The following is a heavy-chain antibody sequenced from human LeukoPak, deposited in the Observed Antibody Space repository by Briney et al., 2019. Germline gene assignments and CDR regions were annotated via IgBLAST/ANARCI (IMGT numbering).Heavy chain of an antibody. V-gene: IGHV4-59*01. CDR3: ARSGQTRSFDY. Sequence: PSETLSLTCTVSGGSISSYYWSWIRQPPGKGLEWIGYIYYSGSTNYNPSLKSRVTISVDTSKNQFSLKLSSVTAADTAVYYCARSGQTRSFDYWGQGTLVTVSS. D-gene: IGHD3-10*01. J-gene: IGHJ4*02. CDR2: IYYSGST. CDR1: GGSISSYY.